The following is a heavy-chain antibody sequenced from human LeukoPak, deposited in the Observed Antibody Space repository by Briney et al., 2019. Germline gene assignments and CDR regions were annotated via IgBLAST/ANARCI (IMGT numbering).Heavy chain of an antibody. J-gene: IGHJ4*02. CDR2: ISSSSSTI. D-gene: IGHD3-22*01. V-gene: IGHV3-48*01. CDR1: GFTFSSYS. Sequence: GGSLRLSCAASGFTFSSYSMNWVRQAPGKGLEWVSYISSSSSTIYYADSVKGRFTISRDNSKNTLYLQMNSLRAEDTAVYYCAKDDDSSGYCYGEYFDYWGQGTLVTVSS. CDR3: AKDDDSSGYCYGEYFDY.